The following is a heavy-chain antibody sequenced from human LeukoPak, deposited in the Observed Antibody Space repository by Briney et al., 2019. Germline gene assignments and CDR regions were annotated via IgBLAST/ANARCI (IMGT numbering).Heavy chain of an antibody. CDR1: GGSIGTYY. Sequence: SETLSLTCTVSGGSIGTYYWSWVRQSPGKGLEWIGYIYVTGNRYNPYLQSQVTISVDTSRNQFFLKMSSVTAADTAVYYCARHIGGGIEDMDVWGKGTKVTVSS. V-gene: IGHV4-59*08. CDR2: IYVTGN. J-gene: IGHJ6*03. CDR3: ARHIGGGIEDMDV. D-gene: IGHD3-16*02.